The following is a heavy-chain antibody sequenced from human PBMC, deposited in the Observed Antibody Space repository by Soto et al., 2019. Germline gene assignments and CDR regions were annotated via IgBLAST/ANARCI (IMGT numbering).Heavy chain of an antibody. V-gene: IGHV4-39*01. D-gene: IGHD1-26*01. CDR1: GGSISSSSYY. J-gene: IGHJ5*02. Sequence: SETLSLTCPVSGGSISSSSYYWGWIRQPPGKGLEWIGSIYYSGSTYYNPSLKSRVTISVDTSKSQFSLKLSSVTAADTAVYYCARRRLDSGDNWFDPWGQGTLVTVSS. CDR2: IYYSGST. CDR3: ARRRLDSGDNWFDP.